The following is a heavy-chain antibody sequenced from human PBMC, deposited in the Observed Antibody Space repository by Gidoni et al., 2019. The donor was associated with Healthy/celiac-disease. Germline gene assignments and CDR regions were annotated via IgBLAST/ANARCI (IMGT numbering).Heavy chain of an antibody. J-gene: IGHJ6*02. CDR2: ISSSSSYT. V-gene: IGHV3-11*05. CDR3: ARVGFDYYGSRSYYNPLYYYGMDV. Sequence: QVQLVESGGCLVKHGGSLRLSCAASGFTFSDYYMSWLRQAPGKGLEWVSYISSSSSYTNYADSVKGRFTISRDNAKNSLYLQMNSLRAEDTAVYYCARVGFDYYGSRSYYNPLYYYGMDVWGQGTTVTVSS. CDR1: GFTFSDYY. D-gene: IGHD3-10*01.